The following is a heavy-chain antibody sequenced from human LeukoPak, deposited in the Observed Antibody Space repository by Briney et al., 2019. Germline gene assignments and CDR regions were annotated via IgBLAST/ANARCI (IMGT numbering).Heavy chain of an antibody. CDR1: GFTFSRYW. CDR2: INNDGSDT. D-gene: IGHD2/OR15-2a*01. CDR3: ARDGFSHAFDV. Sequence: PGGSLRLSCAASGFTFSRYWIHWVRQAPGKGLVWVSRINNDGSDTIYADSVKGRFAMSRDNAKNTVFLQMSGLRAEDTAVYYCARDGFSHAFDVWGQGTTVTVSS. J-gene: IGHJ3*01. V-gene: IGHV3-74*01.